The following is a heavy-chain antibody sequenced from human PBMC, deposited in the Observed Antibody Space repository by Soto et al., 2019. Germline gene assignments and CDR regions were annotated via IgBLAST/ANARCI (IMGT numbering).Heavy chain of an antibody. Sequence: LQESGSGLVKPSQTLSLTCAVSGGSISSGGHSWSWMRQPPGKGLEWIGYISHSGSTYYNPSLKMRVPISVDRSKNQFSLKLSSVTAADTAVYYCARGGLLPDSWGQGTLVTVSS. J-gene: IGHJ5*02. CDR2: ISHSGST. V-gene: IGHV4-30-2*01. CDR1: GGSISSGGHS. D-gene: IGHD6-19*01. CDR3: ARGGLLPDS.